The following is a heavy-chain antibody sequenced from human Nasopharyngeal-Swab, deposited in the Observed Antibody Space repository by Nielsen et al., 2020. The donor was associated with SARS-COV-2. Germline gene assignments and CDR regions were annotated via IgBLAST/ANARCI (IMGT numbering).Heavy chain of an antibody. Sequence: AGSLTLSCAASGFTFSSYGMHWVRQAPGKGLEWVAVIWYDGSNKYYADSVKGRFTISRDNSKNTLYLQMNSLRAEDTAVYYCARGRSSSWEDYFDYWGQGTLVTVSS. CDR2: IWYDGSNK. J-gene: IGHJ4*02. CDR1: GFTFSSYG. D-gene: IGHD6-13*01. V-gene: IGHV3-33*01. CDR3: ARGRSSSWEDYFDY.